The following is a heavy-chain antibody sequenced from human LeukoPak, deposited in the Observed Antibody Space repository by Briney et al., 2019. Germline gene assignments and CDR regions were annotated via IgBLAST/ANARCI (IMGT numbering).Heavy chain of an antibody. CDR1: GGSVSSGSYY. CDR2: IYYSGST. V-gene: IGHV4-61*01. Sequence: SETLSLTCTVSGGSVSSGSYYWSWIRQPPGKGLEWIGYIYYSGSTNYNPSLKSRVTISVDRSKNQFSLKLSSVTAADTAVYYCASASPRVGYYFDYWGQGTLVTVSS. D-gene: IGHD2-15*01. CDR3: ASASPRVGYYFDY. J-gene: IGHJ4*02.